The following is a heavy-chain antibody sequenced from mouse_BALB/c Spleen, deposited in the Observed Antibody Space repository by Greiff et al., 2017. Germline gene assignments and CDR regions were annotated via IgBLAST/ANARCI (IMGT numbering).Heavy chain of an antibody. CDR3: ASHYYGSSYPYFDY. Sequence: EVQRVESGGGLVKPGGSLKLSCAASGFAFSSYDMSWVRQTPEKRLEWVAYISSGGGSTYYPDTVKGRFTISRDNAKNTLYLQMSSLKSEDTAMYYCASHYYGSSYPYFDYWGQGTTLTVSS. V-gene: IGHV5-12-1*01. CDR1: GFAFSSYD. CDR2: ISSGGGST. D-gene: IGHD1-1*01. J-gene: IGHJ2*01.